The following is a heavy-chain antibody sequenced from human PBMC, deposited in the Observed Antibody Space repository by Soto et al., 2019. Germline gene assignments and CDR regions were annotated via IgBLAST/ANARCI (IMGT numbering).Heavy chain of an antibody. Sequence: PSETLSLTCTVSGGSIISSSYYFCCIRQPPGKGLEWIGSIYYSGSTYYNPSLKSRVTISVDTSKNQFSLKLSSVTAADTAVYYCARHIDRDFWSGFPQYFDYWGQGTLVTVSS. CDR2: IYYSGST. D-gene: IGHD3-3*01. J-gene: IGHJ4*02. CDR3: ARHIDRDFWSGFPQYFDY. V-gene: IGHV4-39*01. CDR1: GGSIISSSYY.